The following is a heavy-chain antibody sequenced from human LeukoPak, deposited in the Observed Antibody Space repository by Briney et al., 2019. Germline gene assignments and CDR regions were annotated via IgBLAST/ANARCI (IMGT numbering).Heavy chain of an antibody. CDR1: GGSSSSYY. Sequence: SETLSLTCTVSGGSSSSYYWSWIRQPPGKGLEWIGYIYYSGSTNYNPSLKSRVTISVDTSKNQFSLKLSSVTAADTAVYYCARDPGLPYRGYSGYGEFDPWGQGTLVTVSS. CDR2: IYYSGST. V-gene: IGHV4-59*01. J-gene: IGHJ5*02. D-gene: IGHD5-12*01. CDR3: ARDPGLPYRGYSGYGEFDP.